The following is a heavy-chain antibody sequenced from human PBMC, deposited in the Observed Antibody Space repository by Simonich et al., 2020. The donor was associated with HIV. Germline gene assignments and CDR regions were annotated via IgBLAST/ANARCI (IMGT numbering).Heavy chain of an antibody. J-gene: IGHJ4*02. Sequence: QVQPQQWGAGLLKPSETLSLTCAVYGGSFSGYYWSWNRQPPGKGLEWIGEINNSGSTNYNPSLKSRVTISVDTSKNQFSLKRSSVTAADTAVYYCARGAEGATTQSYWGQGTLVTVSS. V-gene: IGHV4-34*01. CDR1: GGSFSGYY. D-gene: IGHD1-26*01. CDR2: INNSGST. CDR3: ARGAEGATTQSY.